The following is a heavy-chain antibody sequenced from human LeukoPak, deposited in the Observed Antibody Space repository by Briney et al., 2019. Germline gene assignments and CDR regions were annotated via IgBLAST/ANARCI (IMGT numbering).Heavy chain of an antibody. D-gene: IGHD2-21*02. J-gene: IGHJ4*01. V-gene: IGHV4-39*01. CDR1: GYSIGGSNYY. Sequence: KPSETLSLTCTVSGYSIGGSNYYWGWVRQPPGKGLEWIGSIVYTGNIYYKSSLKSRVTVSVDTSRYQFFLNLNSVTAADTAVYYCARHSRVLTTAIPFDYWGQGTLVTVSS. CDR3: ARHSRVLTTAIPFDY. CDR2: IVYTGNI.